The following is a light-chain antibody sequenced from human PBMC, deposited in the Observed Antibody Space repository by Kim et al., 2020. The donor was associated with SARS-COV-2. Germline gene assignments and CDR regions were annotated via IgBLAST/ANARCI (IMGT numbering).Light chain of an antibody. V-gene: IGKV1-5*03. Sequence: AYGGDRVTITCRASQSVSDWLAWYQQKPGKPPKLLISTSSTLESGVPSRFSGSGSGTEFTLTISSLQPDDFATYYCQQYNTYSLTFGGGTKVDIK. CDR2: TSS. J-gene: IGKJ4*01. CDR3: QQYNTYSLT. CDR1: QSVSDW.